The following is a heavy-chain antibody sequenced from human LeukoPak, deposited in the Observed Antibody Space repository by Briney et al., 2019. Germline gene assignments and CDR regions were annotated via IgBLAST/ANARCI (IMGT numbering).Heavy chain of an antibody. CDR1: GYTFTSYD. CDR2: MNPNSGNT. Sequence: ASVTVSCTASGYTFTSYDINWVRQATGQGLEWMGWMNPNSGNTGYAQKFQGRVTMTRNTSISTAYMELSSLRSEDTAVYYCARGSTDSSGYYVNFDYWGQGTLVTVSS. CDR3: ARGSTDSSGYYVNFDY. D-gene: IGHD3-22*01. J-gene: IGHJ4*02. V-gene: IGHV1-8*01.